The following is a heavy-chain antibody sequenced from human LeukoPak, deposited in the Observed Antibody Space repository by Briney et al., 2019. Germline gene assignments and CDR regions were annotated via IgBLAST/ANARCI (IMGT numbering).Heavy chain of an antibody. V-gene: IGHV1-69*05. CDR3: ARERPYYYDSSGYYGNYFDY. CDR2: IIPIFGTA. D-gene: IGHD3-22*01. CDR1: GGTFSSYA. Sequence: SVKVSCKASGGTFSSYAISWVRQAPGRGLEWMGGIIPIFGTANYAQKFQGRVTITTDESTSTAYMELSSLRSEDTAVYYCARERPYYYDSSGYYGNYFDYWGQGTLVTVSS. J-gene: IGHJ4*02.